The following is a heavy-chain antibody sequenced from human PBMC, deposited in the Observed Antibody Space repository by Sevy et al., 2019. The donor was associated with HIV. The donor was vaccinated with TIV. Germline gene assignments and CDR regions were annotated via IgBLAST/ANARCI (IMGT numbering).Heavy chain of an antibody. CDR2: ISYDGSNK. Sequence: GVSLRLPCAASGFTFSSYGMHWVRRAPGKGLEWVAVISYDGSNKYYADSVKGRFTISRDNSKNTLYLQMNSLRAEDTAAYYCAKDQGGRPDYWDQGTLVTVSS. CDR1: GFTFSSYG. D-gene: IGHD2-15*01. CDR3: AKDQGGRPDY. V-gene: IGHV3-30*18. J-gene: IGHJ4*02.